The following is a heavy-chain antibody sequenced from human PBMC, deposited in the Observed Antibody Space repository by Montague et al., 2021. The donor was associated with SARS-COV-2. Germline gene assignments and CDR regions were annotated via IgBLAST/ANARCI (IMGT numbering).Heavy chain of an antibody. CDR3: VSLWKYGSGSHYAPWDYYNYGVDV. Sequence: SETLSLTCSVSGGSITSSSYYWVWIRQSPDKGLEWIGNIYYSGSTYYNPSLKSRVTISVDTSKYQFSLKLSSVTAADTAVYYCVSLWKYGSGSHYAPWDYYNYGVDVGGQGTTVTVSS. J-gene: IGHJ6*02. V-gene: IGHV4-39*01. CDR2: IYYSGST. D-gene: IGHD3-10*01. CDR1: GGSITSSSYY.